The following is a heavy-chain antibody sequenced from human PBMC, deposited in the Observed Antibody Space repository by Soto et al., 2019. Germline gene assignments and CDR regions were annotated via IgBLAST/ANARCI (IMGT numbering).Heavy chain of an antibody. D-gene: IGHD6-25*01. Sequence: EVQLLESGGGLVQPGGSLRLSCAASGFTFSKYAMSWVRQAPGKGLEWVSAISASGGSTYYADSVRGRFTISRDNSKNTLYLQMNSLRAEDTGVYYCAKEMYSSGAYSFYFGMDVWGQATTVTVSS. J-gene: IGHJ6*02. V-gene: IGHV3-23*01. CDR1: GFTFSKYA. CDR2: ISASGGST. CDR3: AKEMYSSGAYSFYFGMDV.